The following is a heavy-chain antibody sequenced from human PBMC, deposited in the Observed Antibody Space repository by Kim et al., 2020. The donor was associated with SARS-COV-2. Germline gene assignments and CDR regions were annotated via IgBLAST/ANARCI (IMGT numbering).Heavy chain of an antibody. CDR1: GGSISSGGYY. J-gene: IGHJ4*02. D-gene: IGHD3-22*01. CDR2: IYYSGST. Sequence: SETLSLTCTVSGGSISSGGYYWSWIRQHPGKGLEWIGYIYYSGSTYYNPSLKSRVTISVDTSKNQFSLMLSSVTAADTAVYYCARDPGVRSGYYPALYFDYWGQGTLVTVSS. CDR3: ARDPGVRSGYYPALYFDY. V-gene: IGHV4-31*03.